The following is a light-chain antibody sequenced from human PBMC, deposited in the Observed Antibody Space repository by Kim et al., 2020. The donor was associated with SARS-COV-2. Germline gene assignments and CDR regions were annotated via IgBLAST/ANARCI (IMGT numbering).Light chain of an antibody. V-gene: IGLV2-14*03. CDR1: SSDVGGYNY. CDR3: SSYASSSTLV. Sequence: GQSITISCTGTSSDVGGYNYVSWYQQQPGKAPKLMIYDVSNRPAGVSNRFSGSKSGNKASLTISGLQAEDEADYYCSSYASSSTLVFGGGTQLTVL. CDR2: DVS. J-gene: IGLJ3*02.